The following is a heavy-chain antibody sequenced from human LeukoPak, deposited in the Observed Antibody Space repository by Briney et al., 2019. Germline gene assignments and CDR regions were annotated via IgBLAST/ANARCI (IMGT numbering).Heavy chain of an antibody. CDR2: IYSGGST. CDR3: ARDRIAAAGNGGAYY. Sequence: GGSLRLSCAASGFTVSSNYMSWVRQAPGKGLEWVSVIYSGGSTYYADSVKGRFTISRDNSKNTLYLQMNSLRAEDTAVYYCARDRIAAAGNGGAYYWGQGTLVTVSS. V-gene: IGHV3-53*05. J-gene: IGHJ4*02. D-gene: IGHD6-13*01. CDR1: GFTVSSNY.